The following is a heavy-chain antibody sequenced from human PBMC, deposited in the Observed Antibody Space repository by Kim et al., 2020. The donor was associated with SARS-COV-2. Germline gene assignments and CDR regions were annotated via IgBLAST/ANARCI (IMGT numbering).Heavy chain of an antibody. D-gene: IGHD3-10*01. CDR1: GFTFSSYW. J-gene: IGHJ4*02. CDR2: INSDGSST. V-gene: IGHV3-74*01. Sequence: GGSLRLSCAASGFTFSSYWMHWVRQAPGKGLVWVSRINSDGSSTSYADSVKGRFTISRDNAKNTLYLQMNSLRAEDTAVYYCARGGPSVLWFGELLSFDYWGQGTLVTVSS. CDR3: ARGGPSVLWFGELLSFDY.